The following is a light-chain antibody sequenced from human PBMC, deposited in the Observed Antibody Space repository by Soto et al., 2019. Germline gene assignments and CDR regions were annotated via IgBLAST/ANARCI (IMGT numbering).Light chain of an antibody. CDR2: DVN. CDR1: SSDVGGYNS. J-gene: IGLJ1*01. V-gene: IGLV2-11*01. CDR3: CSYVGRYGYV. Sequence: QSVLTQPRSVSGSPGQSVTISCTGTSSDVGGYNSVSWYQQYPGHAPKLMIYDVNMLLSGVPDRFSGSKSGNTASLTISWLQAEDEADYYCCSYVGRYGYVFGTGTKVTVL.